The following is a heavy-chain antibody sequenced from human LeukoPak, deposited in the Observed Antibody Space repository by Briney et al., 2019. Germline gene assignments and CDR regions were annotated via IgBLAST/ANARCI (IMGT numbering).Heavy chain of an antibody. CDR1: GFTFSRHG. D-gene: IGHD2-2*02. CDR3: AKDPLYTDY. J-gene: IGHJ4*02. V-gene: IGHV3-30*02. Sequence: GGSLRLSCAASGFTFSRHGMHWVRQAPGKGLEWVSFIRYDGSYKDYADSVKGRFTISRDNSKNTLHLQMNSLRTEDTAVYYCAKDPLYTDYWGQGTLVTVSS. CDR2: IRYDGSYK.